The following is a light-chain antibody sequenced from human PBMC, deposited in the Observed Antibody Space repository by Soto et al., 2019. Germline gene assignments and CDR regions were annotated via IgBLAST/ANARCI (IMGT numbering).Light chain of an antibody. Sequence: QSALTQPASVSGSPGQSITISCTGTGSDVGTYNYVSWYQQHPGKAPKLMIYDVTNRPSGVSDRFSGSKSGNTASPTISGLQAEDEADYYCSSYTSSSTSVVFGGGTKVTVL. CDR3: SSYTSSSTSVV. J-gene: IGLJ2*01. CDR1: GSDVGTYNY. CDR2: DVT. V-gene: IGLV2-14*01.